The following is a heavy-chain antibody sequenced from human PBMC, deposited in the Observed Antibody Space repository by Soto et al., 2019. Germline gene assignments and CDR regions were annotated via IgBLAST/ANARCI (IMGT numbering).Heavy chain of an antibody. J-gene: IGHJ4*02. CDR1: GFSFYSHA. V-gene: IGHV3-23*01. D-gene: IGHD6-6*01. CDR3: AKDRSWQLAYFDY. CDR2: IGGSGVDT. Sequence: GGSLRLSCVASGFSFYSHAMNWVRQAPGKGLEWVSGIGGSGVDTYYAESVKGRFTISRDNSKNTVYLQIHSLRAEDTAVYYCAKDRSWQLAYFDYWGQGTLVTVSS.